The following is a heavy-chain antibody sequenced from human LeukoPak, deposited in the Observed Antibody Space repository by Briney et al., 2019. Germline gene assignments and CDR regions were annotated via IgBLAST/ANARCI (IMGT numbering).Heavy chain of an antibody. J-gene: IGHJ4*02. D-gene: IGHD6-6*01. CDR3: ARVFRPWGYSSSSYPLDY. CDR2: IKHSGST. V-gene: IGHV4-34*01. Sequence: SETLSLTCAVYGGSFSGYYWSWIRQPPGKGLEWIGEIKHSGSTNYNPSLKSRVTISVDTSKNQFSLKLSSVTAADTAVYYCARVFRPWGYSSSSYPLDYWGQGTLVTVSS. CDR1: GGSFSGYY.